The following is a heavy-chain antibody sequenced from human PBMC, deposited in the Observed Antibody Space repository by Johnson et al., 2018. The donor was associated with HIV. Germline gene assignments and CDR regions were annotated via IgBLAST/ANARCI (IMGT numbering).Heavy chain of an antibody. J-gene: IGHJ3*02. CDR1: GFTFNDNW. CDR3: VRVELGAFYI. V-gene: IGHV3-15*01. D-gene: IGHD1-7*01. Sequence: VQLVESGGGLVQPGGSLRLSCAASGFTFNDNWMGWVRQAPGKGLEWVGRIKSKTDGGTTDYAAPVKGRFTISRDDSKNSLYLQMNSLKTEDTAVYYCVRVELGAFYIWGQGTMVTVSS. CDR2: IKSKTDGGTT.